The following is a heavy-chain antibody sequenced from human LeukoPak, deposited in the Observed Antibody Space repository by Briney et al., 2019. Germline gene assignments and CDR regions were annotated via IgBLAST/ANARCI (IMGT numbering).Heavy chain of an antibody. CDR2: IYYSGIT. V-gene: IGHV4-39*02. CDR1: GGSISSSSCY. CDR3: ARLSVSTGGDLDY. J-gene: IGHJ4*02. Sequence: SETLSLTCAVSGGSISSSSCYWGWNRQPPGKSLGWIRSIYYSGITYYNPPLKSRVTISVDTSKTHLSLSLYSVTAADTAVYYCARLSVSTGGDLDYWGQGTLVTVSS. D-gene: IGHD6-19*01.